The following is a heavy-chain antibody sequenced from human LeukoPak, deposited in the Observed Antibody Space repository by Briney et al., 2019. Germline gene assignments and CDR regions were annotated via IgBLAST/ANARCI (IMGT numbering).Heavy chain of an antibody. D-gene: IGHD6-13*01. CDR3: AKGLHASSWYGGS. J-gene: IGHJ5*02. CDR2: ISGSGGST. Sequence: GGSLRLSCAASGFTFSSYAMSWVRQAPGKGLEWVSAISGSGGSTYYADSVKGRFTISRDNSKNTLYLHMNSLREDDTAVYYCAKGLHASSWYGGSWGRGTLVTVSS. V-gene: IGHV3-23*01. CDR1: GFTFSSYA.